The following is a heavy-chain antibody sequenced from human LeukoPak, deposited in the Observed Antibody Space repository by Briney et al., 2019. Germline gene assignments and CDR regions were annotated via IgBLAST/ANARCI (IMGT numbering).Heavy chain of an antibody. J-gene: IGHJ5*02. V-gene: IGHV3-7*01. CDR2: IKQDGSEK. Sequence: GGSLRLSCAASTFTFSSYGIHWVRQAPGKGLEWVANIKQDGSEKYYVDSVRGRFTISRDNAKNSLYLQMNSLRAEDTAVYYCARDAFLGYCSSTSCYQSWFDPWGQGTLVTVSS. D-gene: IGHD2-2*01. CDR3: ARDAFLGYCSSTSCYQSWFDP. CDR1: TFTFSSYG.